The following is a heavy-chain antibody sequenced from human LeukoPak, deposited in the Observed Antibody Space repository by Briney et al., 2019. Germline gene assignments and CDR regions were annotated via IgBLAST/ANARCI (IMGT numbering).Heavy chain of an antibody. CDR3: TRGHWGLQS. D-gene: IGHD7-27*01. CDR1: GSSVTDYY. CDR2: IHHSGNS. J-gene: IGHJ5*02. V-gene: IGHV4-59*02. Sequence: SETLSLTCTVSGSSVTDYYWSWIRQSPGKGLEWISYIHHSGNSDYNPSLRSRVTTSLDTSKNQFSLNLISVTAADTAVYYCTRGHWGLQSWSQGTLVTVSS.